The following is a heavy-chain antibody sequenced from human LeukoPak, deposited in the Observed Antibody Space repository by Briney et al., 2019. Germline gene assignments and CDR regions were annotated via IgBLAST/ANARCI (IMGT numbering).Heavy chain of an antibody. Sequence: GGSLRLSCAASGFSFTAYSMNWVRQAPGRGLEWIAYICPGGDIYYADSVTGRFTVSRDTAKNSLYLQMSGLTVEDTAVYYCARSFDSWGQGTLVTVSS. V-gene: IGHV3-48*01. CDR3: ARSFDS. CDR1: GFSFTAYS. J-gene: IGHJ4*02. CDR2: ICPGGDI.